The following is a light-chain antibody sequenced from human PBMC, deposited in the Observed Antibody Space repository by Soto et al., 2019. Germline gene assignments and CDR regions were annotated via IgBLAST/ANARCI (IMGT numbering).Light chain of an antibody. CDR1: QRIIGNF. CDR2: GAS. J-gene: IGKJ4*01. V-gene: IGKV3-20*01. CDR3: QQYGGLPRT. Sequence: EIVLTQSPDTLSLSPGEKVTLSCRASQRIIGNFLAWYQQKPGQAPRLLLYGASNRVTGIPDRFSGFGAGTEFTLTISRLESEDFAVYYCQQYGGLPRTFGGGTKVEIK.